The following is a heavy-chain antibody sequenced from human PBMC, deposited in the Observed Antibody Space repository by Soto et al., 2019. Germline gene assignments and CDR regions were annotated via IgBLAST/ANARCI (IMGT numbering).Heavy chain of an antibody. CDR2: ARNKVAGYTT. D-gene: IGHD2-15*01. CDR3: ARLLGTSFDL. V-gene: IGHV3-72*01. Sequence: PGGSLRLSCAASGFTFSDHYMDWVRQAPGKGLEWVGRARNKVAGYTTAYAASVEGRFAISRDDSKNSLYLQMSSLKADDTAVYFCARLLGTSFDLWGQGTLVTVSS. CDR1: GFTFSDHY. J-gene: IGHJ4*02.